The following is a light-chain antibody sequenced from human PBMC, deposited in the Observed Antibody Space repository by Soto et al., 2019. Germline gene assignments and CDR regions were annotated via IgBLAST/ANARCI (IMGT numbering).Light chain of an antibody. CDR1: SNDVGGYNF. CDR2: EVS. V-gene: IGLV2-8*01. CDR3: SSYAGNNIFYV. Sequence: QSALAQPPSASGSPGQSVTISCAGTSNDVGGYNFVSWYQQHPGKAPKLMIFEVSKRPSGVPDRFSGSKSGNTASLTVSGLQAEDEADYYCSSYAGNNIFYVFGTGTKLTVL. J-gene: IGLJ1*01.